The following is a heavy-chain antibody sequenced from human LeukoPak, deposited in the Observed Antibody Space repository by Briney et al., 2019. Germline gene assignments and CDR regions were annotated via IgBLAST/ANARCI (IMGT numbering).Heavy chain of an antibody. J-gene: IGHJ4*02. CDR2: IHHSKSS. CDR3: ARGGDWLFDY. V-gene: IGHV4-39*07. CDR1: GGSIRSSYYY. D-gene: IGHD2-21*02. Sequence: SETLSLTCTVSGGSIRSSYYYWGWIRQPPGKGLEWIGEIHHSKSSNYYPSLKSRVTISVDKSKNQFSLELNSVTAADTAVYYCARGGDWLFDYWGQGILVTVSS.